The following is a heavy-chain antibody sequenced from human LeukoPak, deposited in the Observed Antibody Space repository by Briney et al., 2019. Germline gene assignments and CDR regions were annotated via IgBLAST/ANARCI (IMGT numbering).Heavy chain of an antibody. D-gene: IGHD5-24*01. CDR3: ARVRRDGYNQNGSDY. CDR1: GFTFSSYS. CDR2: ISSSSSYI. Sequence: GGSLRLSCAASGFTFSSYSMNWVRQAPGKGLEWVSSISSSSSYIYYADSVKGRFTISRDNAKNSLYLQMNSLRAEDTAVYYCARVRRDGYNQNGSDYWGQGTLVTVSS. V-gene: IGHV3-21*01. J-gene: IGHJ4*02.